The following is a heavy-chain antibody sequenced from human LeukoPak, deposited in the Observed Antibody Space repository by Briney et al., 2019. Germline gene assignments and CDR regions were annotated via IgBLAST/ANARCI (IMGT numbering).Heavy chain of an antibody. J-gene: IGHJ4*02. D-gene: IGHD4-17*01. CDR1: GFTFSTYG. CDR3: AKDRDYGASGYYFDY. Sequence: GGSLRLSCAASGFTFSTYGMHWVRQAPGKRLEWVAVISKDGGDKYYADSVKGRFTLSRDNSKNTLYLQLNSLRPEDTAVYYCAKDRDYGASGYYFDYWGQGTLVTVSS. V-gene: IGHV3-30*18. CDR2: ISKDGGDK.